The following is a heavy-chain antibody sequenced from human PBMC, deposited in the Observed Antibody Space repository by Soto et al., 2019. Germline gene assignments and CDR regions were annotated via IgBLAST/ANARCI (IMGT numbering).Heavy chain of an antibody. CDR3: ARPRLGATILYQFDY. D-gene: IGHD1-26*01. J-gene: IGHJ4*02. CDR1: GFSLSTSGMC. Sequence: SGPTLVNPTQTLTRTCTFSGFSLSTSGMCVSWIRQPRGKALEWLALIDWDDDKYYSTSLKTRLTSSKDTSKSQVVLTITNMDPVDTATYYCARPRLGATILYQFDYWGERSPATVS. V-gene: IGHV2-70*01. CDR2: IDWDDDK.